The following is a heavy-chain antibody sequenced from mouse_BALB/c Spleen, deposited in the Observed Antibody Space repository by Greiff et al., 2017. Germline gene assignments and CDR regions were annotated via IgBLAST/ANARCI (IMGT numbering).Heavy chain of an antibody. CDR1: GYTFTSYW. CDR2: INPSTGYT. D-gene: IGHD2-13*01. CDR3: ASYYDDPVDY. V-gene: IGHV1-7*01. Sequence: QVQLQQSGAELAKPGASVKMSCKASGYTFTSYWMHWVKQRPGQGLEWIGYINPSTGYTEYNQKFKDKATLTADKSSSTAYMQLSSLTSEDSAVYYCASYYDDPVDYWGQGTSVTVSS. J-gene: IGHJ4*01.